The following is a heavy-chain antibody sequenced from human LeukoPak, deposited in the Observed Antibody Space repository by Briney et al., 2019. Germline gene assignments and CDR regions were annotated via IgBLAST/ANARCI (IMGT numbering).Heavy chain of an antibody. Sequence: SVKVSCKASGCTFSSYAISWVRQAPGQGLEWMGGIITIFGTANNAQKFQGRVTITADESTSTAYMELSSLRSEDTAVYYCASGWDSSGYPHYWGQGTLVTVSS. CDR3: ASGWDSSGYPHY. CDR1: GCTFSSYA. D-gene: IGHD3-22*01. V-gene: IGHV1-69*13. CDR2: IITIFGTA. J-gene: IGHJ4*02.